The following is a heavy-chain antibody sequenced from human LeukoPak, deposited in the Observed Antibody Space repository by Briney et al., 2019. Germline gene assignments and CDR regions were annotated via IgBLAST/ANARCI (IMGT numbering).Heavy chain of an antibody. V-gene: IGHV4-34*01. D-gene: IGHD3-3*01. CDR2: INHSGST. Sequence: SETLSLTCAVYGGSFSGYYWSWIRQPPGKGLEWIGEINHSGSTNYNPSLKSRVTISVDTSKNQFSLKLSSVTAADTAVYYCARTALGFWSGYYNWFDPWGQGTLVTVSS. CDR3: ARTALGFWSGYYNWFDP. CDR1: GGSFSGYY. J-gene: IGHJ5*02.